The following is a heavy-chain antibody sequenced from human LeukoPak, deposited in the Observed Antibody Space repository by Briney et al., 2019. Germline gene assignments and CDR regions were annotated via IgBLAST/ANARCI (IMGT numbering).Heavy chain of an antibody. V-gene: IGHV3-23*01. J-gene: IGHJ4*02. CDR2: ISGSGGST. D-gene: IGHD5-18*01. Sequence: PGGSLRLSCAASGFTFSSYAMSWVRQAPGKGLEWVSAISGSGGSTYYADSVKGRFTISRGNSKNTLYLQMNSLRAEDTAVYYCAKDHRSYTAMATHTSDYWGQGTLVTVSS. CDR3: AKDHRSYTAMATHTSDY. CDR1: GFTFSSYA.